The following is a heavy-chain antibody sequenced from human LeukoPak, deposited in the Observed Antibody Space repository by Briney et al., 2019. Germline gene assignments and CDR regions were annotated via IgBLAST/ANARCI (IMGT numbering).Heavy chain of an antibody. D-gene: IGHD1-7*01. CDR3: ARGSWITGSTSYYYYMDV. V-gene: IGHV1-8*01. J-gene: IGHJ6*03. Sequence: ASVKVSCKASGYTFTSYDINWVRQATGQGLEWMGWRNPNNGKTGYAQKFQGRVTMTRNSSISTVYMELNTLRFEDTAVYYCARGSWITGSTSYYYYMDVWGKGTTVTVSS. CDR1: GYTFTSYD. CDR2: RNPNNGKT.